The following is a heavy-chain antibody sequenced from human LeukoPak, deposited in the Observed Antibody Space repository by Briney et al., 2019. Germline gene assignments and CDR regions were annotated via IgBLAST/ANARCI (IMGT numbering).Heavy chain of an antibody. CDR1: GFTVSSNY. J-gene: IGHJ4*02. D-gene: IGHD3-10*01. CDR3: ARDSPYGSGTYLAD. CDR2: IYSGGST. V-gene: IGHV3-53*01. Sequence: AGGSLRLSCAASGFTVSSNYMSWVRQAPGKGLEWVSVIYSGGSTYYADSVKGRFTISRDNSKNSLYLQMNSLRAEDTAVYYCARDSPYGSGTYLADWSQGTLVTVSS.